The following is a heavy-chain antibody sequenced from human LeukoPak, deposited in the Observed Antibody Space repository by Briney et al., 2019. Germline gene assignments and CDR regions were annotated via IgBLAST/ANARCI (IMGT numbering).Heavy chain of an antibody. J-gene: IGHJ4*02. CDR3: TTARITMIVVVIRRED. CDR1: GFTFSNAW. CDR2: IKSKTDGGTT. D-gene: IGHD3-22*01. Sequence: GGPLRLSCAASGFTFSNAWMSWVRQAPGKGLEWVGRIKSKTDGGTTDYAAPVKGRFTISRDDSKNTLYLQMNSLKTEDTAVYYCTTARITMIVVVIRREDWGQGTLVTVSS. V-gene: IGHV3-15*01.